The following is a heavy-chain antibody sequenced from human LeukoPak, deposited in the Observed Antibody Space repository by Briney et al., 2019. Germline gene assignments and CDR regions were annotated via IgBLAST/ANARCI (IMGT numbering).Heavy chain of an antibody. CDR3: AARDFWSGPASDY. Sequence: GESRRLSCAASGFTFSSYGTHWVRQAPGKWLEWEAFIRYDGSENYYADSVQGRFTISRDNSKNPLYLQMNSLRVEDPAVYYCAARDFWSGPASDYWGQGTLVTVSS. V-gene: IGHV3-30*02. CDR1: GFTFSSYG. CDR2: IRYDGSEN. J-gene: IGHJ4*02. D-gene: IGHD3-3*01.